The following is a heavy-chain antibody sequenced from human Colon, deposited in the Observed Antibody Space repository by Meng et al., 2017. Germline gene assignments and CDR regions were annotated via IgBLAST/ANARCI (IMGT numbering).Heavy chain of an antibody. CDR3: ARLLHLVHRSLEF. D-gene: IGHD1-26*01. V-gene: IGHV5-51*01. CDR2: TYCGHSDT. Sequence: GGPLRLSCKTSGYRFTDYWIAWVRQTPGKGLEWIGHTYCGHSDTRYSPSFQGRVSISEDESATTAYLQLSSLQASDTRVYYCARLLHLVHRSLEFWGQGTLVTVSS. J-gene: IGHJ4*02. CDR1: GYRFTDYW.